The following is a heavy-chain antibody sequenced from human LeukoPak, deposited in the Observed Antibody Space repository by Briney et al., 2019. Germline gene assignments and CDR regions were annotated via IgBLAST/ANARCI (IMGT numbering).Heavy chain of an antibody. CDR1: GYTFTSYY. J-gene: IGHJ4*02. V-gene: IGHV1-46*01. CDR2: INPSGGST. Sequence: ASVKVSFKASGYTFTSYYMHWVRQAPGQGLEWMGIINPSGGSTSYAQKFQGRVTMTRDTSTSTVYMELSSLRSEDTAVYYCARSNYDILTGLYWGQGTLVTVSS. D-gene: IGHD3-9*01. CDR3: ARSNYDILTGLY.